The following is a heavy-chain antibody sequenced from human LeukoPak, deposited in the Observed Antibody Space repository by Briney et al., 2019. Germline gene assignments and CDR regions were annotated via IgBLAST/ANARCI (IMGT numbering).Heavy chain of an antibody. CDR2: IKSKTDGGTT. CDR3: TTGSGLRYSDY. Sequence: GGSLRLSCAASAFTFSDAWMTWVRQAPGKGLEWVGRIKSKTDGGTTDYAAPVKGRFTISRDDSKDTLYLQMNSLKTEDTAVYYCTTGSGLRYSDYWGQGTLVTVSS. J-gene: IGHJ4*02. V-gene: IGHV3-15*01. D-gene: IGHD3-9*01. CDR1: AFTFSDAW.